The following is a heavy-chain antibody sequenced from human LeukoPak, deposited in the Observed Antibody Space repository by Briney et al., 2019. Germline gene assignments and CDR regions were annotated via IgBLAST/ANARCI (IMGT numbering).Heavy chain of an antibody. CDR2: INHSGTT. D-gene: IGHD1-1*01. CDR1: GGSFSDYY. J-gene: IGHJ5*02. Sequence: SETLSLTCAVYGGSFSDYYWSWIRQPPGKGLEWIGEINHSGTTNYNSSLKSRVTISVDTSKNQFSLKLSSVTAADTAVYYCARDGGATGTGHWFDPWGQGTLVTVSS. V-gene: IGHV4-34*01. CDR3: ARDGGATGTGHWFDP.